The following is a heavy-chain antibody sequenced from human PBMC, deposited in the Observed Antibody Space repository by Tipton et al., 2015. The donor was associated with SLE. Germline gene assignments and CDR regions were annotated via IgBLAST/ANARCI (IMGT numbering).Heavy chain of an antibody. Sequence: QLVQSGGGLVKPGGSLRLSCAASGFTSNNAWMTWVRQAPGKGLEWVGRIKSKADGGATDYGAPVKDRFFISKDDSTNTLYLEMNSLRTEDTGVYYCCMERPFFPAAIFDNWGQGTLVTVSS. CDR2: IKSKADGGAT. V-gene: IGHV3-15*01. CDR3: CMERPFFPAAIFDN. D-gene: IGHD2-2*01. CDR1: GFTSNNAW. J-gene: IGHJ4*02.